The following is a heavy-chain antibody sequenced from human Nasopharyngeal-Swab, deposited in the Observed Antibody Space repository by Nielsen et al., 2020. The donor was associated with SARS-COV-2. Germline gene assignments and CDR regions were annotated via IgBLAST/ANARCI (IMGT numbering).Heavy chain of an antibody. CDR3: AEGGDSSSSTFDY. CDR1: GFTFSSYA. CDR2: ISGSGGST. J-gene: IGHJ4*02. Sequence: GESLKISCAASGFTFSSYAMSWVRQAPGKGLEWVSAISGSGGSTYYADSVKGRFTISRDNSKNTLYLQMNSLGAEDTAVYYCAEGGDSSSSTFDYWGQGTLVTVSS. D-gene: IGHD6-6*01. V-gene: IGHV3-23*01.